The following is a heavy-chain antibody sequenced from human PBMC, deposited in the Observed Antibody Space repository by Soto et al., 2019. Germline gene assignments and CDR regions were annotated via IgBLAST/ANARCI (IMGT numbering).Heavy chain of an antibody. CDR1: GYTFTSYG. V-gene: IGHV1-18*01. Sequence: QVQLVQSGAEVKKPGASVKVSCKASGYTFTSYGISWVRQAPGQGLEWMGWISAYNGNTNYAQKLQGRVTMTTDTSTSTAYMELRSLRSDDTAVYYCASDGPSLTRYFDWLSTFVDYWGQGSLVTVSS. CDR2: ISAYNGNT. CDR3: ASDGPSLTRYFDWLSTFVDY. J-gene: IGHJ4*02. D-gene: IGHD3-9*01.